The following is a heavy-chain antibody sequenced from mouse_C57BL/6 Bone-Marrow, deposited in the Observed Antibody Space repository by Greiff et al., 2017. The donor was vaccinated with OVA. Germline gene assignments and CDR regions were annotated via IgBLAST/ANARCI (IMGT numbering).Heavy chain of an antibody. J-gene: IGHJ2*01. CDR3: TRGVSTVVATNFDY. Sequence: VKLQESGAELVRPGASVTLSCKASGYTFTDYEMHWVKQTPVHGLEWIGAIDPETGGTAYNQKFKGKAILTADKSSSTAYMELRSLTSEDSAVYYCTRGVSTVVATNFDYWGQGTTLTVSS. CDR2: IDPETGGT. CDR1: GYTFTDYE. V-gene: IGHV1-15*01. D-gene: IGHD1-1*01.